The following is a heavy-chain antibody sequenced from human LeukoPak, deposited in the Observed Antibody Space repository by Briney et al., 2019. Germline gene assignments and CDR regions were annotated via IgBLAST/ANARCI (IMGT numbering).Heavy chain of an antibody. CDR3: ARAQGTIVGAPFAFDI. CDR2: MYYSGST. D-gene: IGHD1-26*01. Sequence: PSETLSLTCTVSGGSVSSHYWSWIRQPPGKGLEWIGYMYYSGSTNYNPSLKRRVTISVDTSKNQFSLKLSSVTAADTAVYYCARAQGTIVGAPFAFDIWGQGTMVTVSS. J-gene: IGHJ3*02. CDR1: GGSVSSHY. V-gene: IGHV4-59*02.